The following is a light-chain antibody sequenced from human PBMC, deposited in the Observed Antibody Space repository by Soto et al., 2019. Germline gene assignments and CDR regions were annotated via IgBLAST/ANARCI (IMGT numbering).Light chain of an antibody. CDR3: SPYAANNYYV. CDR2: EVT. CDR1: SSDVGGYNF. J-gene: IGLJ1*01. V-gene: IGLV2-8*01. Sequence: QSLLTQPPSASGSPGQSVTISCTVTSSDVGGYNFVSWYRQYPGKAPQLIIYEVTKRPSGFPDRFSGSKSGNTASLTVSGLQAEHEADYYWSPYAANNYYVFASATKV.